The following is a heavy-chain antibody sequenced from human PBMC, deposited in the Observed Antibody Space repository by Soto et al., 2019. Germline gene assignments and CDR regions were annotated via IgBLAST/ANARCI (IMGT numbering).Heavy chain of an antibody. D-gene: IGHD3-10*01. J-gene: IGHJ3*02. Sequence: EVQLVESGGGLVKPGGSLRLSCAASGFTFSSYSMNWVRQAPGKGLEWVSSISSSSSYIYYADSVKGRFTISRDNAKNSLYLQMNSLRAEDTAVYYCARDDETGGELYAFDIWGQGTMVTVSS. CDR1: GFTFSSYS. CDR2: ISSSSSYI. CDR3: ARDDETGGELYAFDI. V-gene: IGHV3-21*01.